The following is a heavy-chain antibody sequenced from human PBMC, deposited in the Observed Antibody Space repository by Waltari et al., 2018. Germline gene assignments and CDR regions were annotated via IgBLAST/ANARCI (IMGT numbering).Heavy chain of an antibody. CDR1: GYTFTGYY. CDR3: ARDLGSATAIPYFDY. D-gene: IGHD2-21*02. Sequence: QVQLVQSGAEVKKPGASVKVSCKASGYTFTGYYMHWVRQAPGQGLEWMGWINPNSGGTNDAQKFQGRVTMTRDTSISTAYMELSRLRSDDTAVYYCARDLGSATAIPYFDYWGQGTLVTVSS. J-gene: IGHJ4*02. CDR2: INPNSGGT. V-gene: IGHV1-2*02.